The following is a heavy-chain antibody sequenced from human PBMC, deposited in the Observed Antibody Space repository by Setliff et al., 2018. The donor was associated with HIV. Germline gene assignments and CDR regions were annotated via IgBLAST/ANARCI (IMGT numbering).Heavy chain of an antibody. D-gene: IGHD2-8*02. J-gene: IGHJ4*02. CDR2: FYYRGST. V-gene: IGHV4-39*07. CDR3: TVYNTGSSKDHY. Sequence: PSETLSLTCVISGDSISRSRYYWGWIRQPPGKGLEWIGSFYYRGSTTYDPSLKSRITISVDTSKNQFSLKLNSVTAADTAVYYCTVYNTGSSKDHYWGQGTPVTVSS. CDR1: GDSISRSRYY.